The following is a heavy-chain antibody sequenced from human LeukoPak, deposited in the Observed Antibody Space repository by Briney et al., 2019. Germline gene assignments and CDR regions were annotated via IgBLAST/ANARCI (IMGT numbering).Heavy chain of an antibody. CDR3: AKGGYCSSTSCYHNWFDP. J-gene: IGHJ5*02. CDR2: ISGSGGST. CDR1: GFTFSSYA. Sequence: GGSLRLSCAASGFTFSSYAMSWVRQAPGKGLEWVSAISGSGGSTYYADSVKGRFTISRDNSKNTLYLQMNSLRAEDTAVYYCAKGGYCSSTSCYHNWFDPWGQGTLVTVSS. V-gene: IGHV3-23*01. D-gene: IGHD2-2*01.